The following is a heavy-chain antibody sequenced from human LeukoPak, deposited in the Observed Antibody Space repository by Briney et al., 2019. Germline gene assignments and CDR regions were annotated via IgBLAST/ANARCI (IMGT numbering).Heavy chain of an antibody. D-gene: IGHD3-10*01. J-gene: IGHJ4*02. V-gene: IGHV3-7*01. CDR1: GFTFSSYW. Sequence: PGGSLRLSCAASGFTFSSYWMSWVRQAPGKGLEWVANIKQDGSEKYYVDSVKGRFTISRDNAKNSLYLQMNSLRAEDTAVYYCARGRSVLLWFGELSTLIDYWGQGTLVTVSS. CDR2: IKQDGSEK. CDR3: ARGRSVLLWFGELSTLIDY.